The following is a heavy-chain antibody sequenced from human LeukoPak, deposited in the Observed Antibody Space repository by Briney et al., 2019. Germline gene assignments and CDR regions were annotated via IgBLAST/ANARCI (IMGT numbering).Heavy chain of an antibody. CDR1: GGSFSGYY. CDR2: INHSGST. CDR3: ARGGLVVPAARWFDP. V-gene: IGHV4-34*01. D-gene: IGHD2-2*01. Sequence: PSETLSLTCAVYGGSFSGYYWSWIRQPPGKGLEWIGEINHSGSTNYNPSLKSRVTISVDTSKNQFSLKPSSVTAADTAVYYCARGGLVVPAARWFDPWGQGTLVTVSS. J-gene: IGHJ5*02.